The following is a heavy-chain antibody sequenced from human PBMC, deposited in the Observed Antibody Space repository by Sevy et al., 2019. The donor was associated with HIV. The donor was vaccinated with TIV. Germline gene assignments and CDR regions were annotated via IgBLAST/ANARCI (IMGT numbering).Heavy chain of an antibody. V-gene: IGHV3-7*01. Sequence: GGSLRLSCAASGFTFSSYWMSWVRQAPGKGLEWVANIKQDGSEEYYVDSVKGRFTIYRDNAKNSLYLQMNSLRADDLAVYYCARFPLRYFDWLLPSYFDYWGQGTLVTVSS. D-gene: IGHD3-9*01. CDR1: GFTFSSYW. CDR2: IKQDGSEE. J-gene: IGHJ4*02. CDR3: ARFPLRYFDWLLPSYFDY.